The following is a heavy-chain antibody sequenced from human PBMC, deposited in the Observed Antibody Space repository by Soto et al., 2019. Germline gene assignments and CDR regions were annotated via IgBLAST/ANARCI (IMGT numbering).Heavy chain of an antibody. D-gene: IGHD6-13*01. CDR1: GGSISGEGYY. J-gene: IGHJ5*02. Sequence: QVQLQESGPGLVEPSQTLSLTCTVSGGSISGEGYYWSWIRQYSGRGLEWIGYIHYSGSTYYNPSLKSRVIISVDTSKTQFFLNLSSVTAADTAVYYCARAWTATAGWANWFDRWGQGTLVTGSS. CDR2: IHYSGST. CDR3: ARAWTATAGWANWFDR. V-gene: IGHV4-31*03.